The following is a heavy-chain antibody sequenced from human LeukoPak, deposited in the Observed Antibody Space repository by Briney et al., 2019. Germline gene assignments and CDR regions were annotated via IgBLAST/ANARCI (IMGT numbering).Heavy chain of an antibody. CDR1: GGTFSSYA. CDR3: ARVREMATIYLDY. CDR2: IIPIFGTA. D-gene: IGHD5-24*01. J-gene: IGHJ4*02. V-gene: IGHV1-69*06. Sequence: SVKVSCKASGGTFSSYAISWVRQAPGQGLEWMGGIIPIFGTANYAQKFQGRVTITADKSTSTAYMELSSLRAEDTAVYYCARVREMATIYLDYWGQGTLVTVSS.